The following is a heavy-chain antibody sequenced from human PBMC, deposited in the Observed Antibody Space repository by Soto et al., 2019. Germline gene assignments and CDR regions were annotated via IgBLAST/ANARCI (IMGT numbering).Heavy chain of an antibody. V-gene: IGHV4-4*02. D-gene: IGHD2-8*01. CDR1: CGSLSSSSW. Sequence: LSLTCAVSCGSLSSSSWWSWVRQPPGKTLEWLGEIFYSGSTKYNPSLNSRVTISADQSKNDFSLRLSSVTAADTAVYYCVHHGGVPYYHDFWGQGMLVTVSS. CDR2: IFYSGST. J-gene: IGHJ4*02. CDR3: VHHGGVPYYHDF.